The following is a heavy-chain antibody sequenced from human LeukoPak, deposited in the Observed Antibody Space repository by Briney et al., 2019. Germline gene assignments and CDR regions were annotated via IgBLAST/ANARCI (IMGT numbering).Heavy chain of an antibody. J-gene: IGHJ4*02. CDR1: GFTFGSYG. V-gene: IGHV3-30*18. CDR2: ISYDGSNK. CDR3: AKSEGAYYFDY. Sequence: PGGSLILSCAASGFTFGSYGMHWVRQAPGHGLESVAVISYDGSNKYYADSVKGRFTISRDNSKNTLYLQMNSLRAEDTAVYYCAKSEGAYYFDYWGQGTLVTVSS. D-gene: IGHD3-16*01.